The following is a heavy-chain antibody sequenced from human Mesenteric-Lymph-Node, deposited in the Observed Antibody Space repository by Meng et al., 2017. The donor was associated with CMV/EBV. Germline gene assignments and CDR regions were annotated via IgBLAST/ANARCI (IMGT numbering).Heavy chain of an antibody. J-gene: IGHJ1*01. Sequence: TFGSYAISWVRQAPGQGLEWMGGIIPIFGTANYAQKFQGRVTITTDESTSTAYMELSSLRPEDTAVYYCARARGDFWSGYGAEYFQHWGQGTLVTVSS. CDR1: TFGSYA. D-gene: IGHD3-3*01. CDR3: ARARGDFWSGYGAEYFQH. CDR2: IIPIFGTA. V-gene: IGHV1-69*05.